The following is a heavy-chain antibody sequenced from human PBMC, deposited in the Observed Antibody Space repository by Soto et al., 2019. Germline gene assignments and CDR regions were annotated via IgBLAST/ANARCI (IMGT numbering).Heavy chain of an antibody. D-gene: IGHD6-13*01. Sequence: SETLSLTCTVSGGSISSGGYYWSWIRQHPGKGPEWIGYIYYSGSTYYNPSLKSRVTISVDTSKNQFSLKLSSVTAADTAVYYCATQRGIAAADPIDPWGQGTLVTVSS. V-gene: IGHV4-31*03. CDR3: ATQRGIAAADPIDP. CDR2: IYYSGST. CDR1: GGSISSGGYY. J-gene: IGHJ5*02.